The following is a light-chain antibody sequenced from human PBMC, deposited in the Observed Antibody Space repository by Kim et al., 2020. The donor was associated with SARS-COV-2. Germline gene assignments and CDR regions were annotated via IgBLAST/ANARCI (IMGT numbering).Light chain of an antibody. CDR2: DAS. CDR1: QSVSIH. V-gene: IGKV3-11*01. J-gene: IGKJ4*01. CDR3: QQRSQWPLT. Sequence: LSPGDRATLSCRASQSVSIHLAWYQQKPGQAPRLLIYDASNRATGSPVRFSGSGSGTDFTLTISSLEPEDFAVYYCQQRSQWPLTFGGGTKVDIK.